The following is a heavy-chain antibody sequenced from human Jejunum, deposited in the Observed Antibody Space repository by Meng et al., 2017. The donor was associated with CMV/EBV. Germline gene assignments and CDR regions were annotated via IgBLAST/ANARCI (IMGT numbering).Heavy chain of an antibody. CDR1: GDSFSSNSAA. J-gene: IGHJ4*02. Sequence: QVQLTESGPRLVKPSQTLSLTCAISGDSFSSNSAAWNWIRQSPSRGLEWLGRTYYRSKYYNDYALSVKSRITINPDTSKNQFSLQLNSVTPEDTAIYYCARDWGDVRGGFDFWGQGTLVTVSS. D-gene: IGHD3-10*02. CDR2: TYYRSKYYN. CDR3: ARDWGDVRGGFDF. V-gene: IGHV6-1*01.